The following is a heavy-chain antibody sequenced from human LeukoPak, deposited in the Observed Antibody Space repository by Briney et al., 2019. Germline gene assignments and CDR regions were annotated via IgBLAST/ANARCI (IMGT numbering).Heavy chain of an antibody. CDR2: ISSNGGST. D-gene: IGHD3-10*01. CDR3: ARGGYGSGSYDPNWFDP. V-gene: IGHV3-64*01. J-gene: IGHJ5*02. CDR1: GFTFSSYA. Sequence: PGGSLRLSCAASGFTFSSYAMHWVRQAPGKGLEYVSAISSNGGSTYYANSVKGRFTISRDNSKNTPYLQMGSLRAEDMAVYYCARGGYGSGSYDPNWFDPWGQGTLVTVSS.